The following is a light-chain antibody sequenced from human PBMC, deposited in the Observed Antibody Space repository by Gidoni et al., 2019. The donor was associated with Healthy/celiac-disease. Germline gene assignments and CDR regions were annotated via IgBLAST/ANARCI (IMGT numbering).Light chain of an antibody. J-gene: IGKJ4*01. CDR3: QQRSNWPPLT. CDR2: DAS. Sequence: DMLLTHSPATLSLSPGERATISCRASQSVSSYLSWYHQKPGQAPMLLIYDASNRATGIPARFSGSGSGTAFTLTISSLEPEDFAVYYCQQRSNWPPLTFGGGTKVEIK. V-gene: IGKV3-11*01. CDR1: QSVSSY.